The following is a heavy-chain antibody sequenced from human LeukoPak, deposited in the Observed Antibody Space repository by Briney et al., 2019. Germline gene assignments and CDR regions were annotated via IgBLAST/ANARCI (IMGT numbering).Heavy chain of an antibody. J-gene: IGHJ5*02. V-gene: IGHV4-59*01. D-gene: IGHD3-22*01. Sequence: SETLSLTCTVSGDSISSYYWSWIRQPPGKGLEWIGYIYYSGSTNYNPSLKSRVTISVDTSKNQFSLKLSSVTAADTAVYYCARGGTYYYDSSEFDPWGQGTLVTVSS. CDR3: ARGGTYYYDSSEFDP. CDR2: IYYSGST. CDR1: GDSISSYY.